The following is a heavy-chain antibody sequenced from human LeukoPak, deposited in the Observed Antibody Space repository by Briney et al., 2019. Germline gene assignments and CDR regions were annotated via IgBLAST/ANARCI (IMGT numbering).Heavy chain of an antibody. CDR1: GFTFSCYW. CDR3: ARDVWTGVAVSDF. CDR2: IKEDGSIQ. J-gene: IGHJ4*02. V-gene: IGHV3-7*01. Sequence: GGSLRLSCVASGFTFSCYWMTWVRQAPGKGLEWLANIKEDGSIQYYLDSVRGRFTISRDSAKTSVYLQLNSLRADDTAVYYCARDVWTGVAVSDFWGQGTLVTVSS. D-gene: IGHD6-19*01.